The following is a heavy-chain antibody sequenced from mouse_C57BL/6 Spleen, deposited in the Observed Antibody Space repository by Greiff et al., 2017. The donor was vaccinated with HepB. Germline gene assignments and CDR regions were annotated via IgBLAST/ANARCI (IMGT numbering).Heavy chain of an antibody. D-gene: IGHD2-3*01. CDR1: GFTFSSYA. Sequence: EVKLVESGGGLVKPGGSLKLSCAASGFTFSSYAMSWVRQTPEKRLEWVATISDGGSYTYYPDNVKGRFPISRDNAKNNLYLQMSHLKSEDTAMYYCARIYSGYFDYWGQGTTLTVSS. CDR3: ARIYSGYFDY. CDR2: ISDGGSYT. V-gene: IGHV5-4*03. J-gene: IGHJ2*01.